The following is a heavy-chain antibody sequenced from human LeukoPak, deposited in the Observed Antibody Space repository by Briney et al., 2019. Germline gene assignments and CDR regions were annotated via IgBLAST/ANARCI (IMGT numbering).Heavy chain of an antibody. CDR2: ISSSGSTI. CDR1: GFTFSDYY. CDR3: ARFSGRYTHDAFDI. Sequence: GGSLRLSCAASGFTFSDYYMSWIRQAPGKGLEWVSYISSSGSTIYYADSVKGRFTISRDNAKNSLYLQMNSLRAEDTAVYYCARFSGRYTHDAFDIWGQGTMVTVSS. V-gene: IGHV3-11*01. J-gene: IGHJ3*02. D-gene: IGHD1-26*01.